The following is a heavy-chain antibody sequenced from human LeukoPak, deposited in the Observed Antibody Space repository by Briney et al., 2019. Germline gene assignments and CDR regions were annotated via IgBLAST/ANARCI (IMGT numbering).Heavy chain of an antibody. V-gene: IGHV4-34*01. Sequence: SETLSLTCAVYGGSFSSYYWSWIRQPPGNGLEWIGEINHSGSTNYNPSLKSRVTISVDTSKNQFSLKLSSVTAADTAVYYCARGPRGVMALDYWGQGTLVTVSS. CDR2: INHSGST. CDR1: GGSFSSYY. D-gene: IGHD3-10*01. J-gene: IGHJ4*02. CDR3: ARGPRGVMALDY.